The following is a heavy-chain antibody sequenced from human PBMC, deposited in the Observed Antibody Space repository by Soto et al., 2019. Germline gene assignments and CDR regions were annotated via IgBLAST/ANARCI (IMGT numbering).Heavy chain of an antibody. CDR3: ARDYEDSSSWYQVTYYYGMDV. CDR2: IWYDGSNK. V-gene: IGHV3-33*01. D-gene: IGHD6-13*01. CDR1: GFTFSSYG. J-gene: IGHJ6*02. Sequence: GSLRLSCAASGFTFSSYGMHWVRQAPGKGLEWVAVIWYDGSNKYYADSVKGRFTISRDNSKNTLYLQMNSLRAEDTAVYYCARDYEDSSSWYQVTYYYGMDVWGQGTTVTVSS.